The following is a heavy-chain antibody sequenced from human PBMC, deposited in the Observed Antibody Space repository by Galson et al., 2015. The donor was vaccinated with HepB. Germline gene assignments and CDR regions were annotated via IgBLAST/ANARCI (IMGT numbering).Heavy chain of an antibody. CDR2: IRYDGSNK. D-gene: IGHD1-26*01. CDR3: ARDLGLGYFDC. J-gene: IGHJ4*02. CDR1: GFTFSSYV. Sequence: SLRLSCAASGFTFSSYVMHWVRQAPGKGLEWVAIIRYDGSNKYYGDSVEGRFSISRDNSNSTLYLQMNSLRPEDTAVYYCARDLGLGYFDCWGQGTLVTVSS. V-gene: IGHV3-33*08.